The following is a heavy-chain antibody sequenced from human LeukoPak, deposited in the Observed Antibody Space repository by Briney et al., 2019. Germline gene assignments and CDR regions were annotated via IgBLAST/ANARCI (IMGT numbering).Heavy chain of an antibody. D-gene: IGHD6-19*01. CDR2: IYSGGST. J-gene: IGHJ4*02. Sequence: GGSLRLSCAASGVTFSDYYMSLVRQAPGKGLEWVSVIYSGGSTYYADSVKGRFTISRDNSKNTLYLQMNSLRAEDTAVYYCARADSSGWPYYFDYWGQGTLVTVSS. V-gene: IGHV3-53*01. CDR1: GVTFSDYY. CDR3: ARADSSGWPYYFDY.